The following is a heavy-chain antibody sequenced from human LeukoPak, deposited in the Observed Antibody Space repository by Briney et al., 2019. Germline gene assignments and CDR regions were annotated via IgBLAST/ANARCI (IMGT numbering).Heavy chain of an antibody. CDR2: INSDGSST. CDR1: RFTFSSYW. J-gene: IGHJ6*02. CDR3: ARPLTNYCSSTSCYRGYYYYYGMDV. V-gene: IGHV3-74*01. D-gene: IGHD2-2*02. Sequence: GGSLRLSCAASRFTFSSYWMHWVRQAPGKGLVWVSRINSDGSSTNYVDSVKGRFTISRDNAKNTLYLQMNSLRAEDTAVYYCARPLTNYCSSTSCYRGYYYYYGMDVWGQGTTVTVSS.